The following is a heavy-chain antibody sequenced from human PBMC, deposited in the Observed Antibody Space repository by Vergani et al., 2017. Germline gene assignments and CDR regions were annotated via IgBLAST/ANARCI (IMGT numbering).Heavy chain of an antibody. D-gene: IGHD3-10*01. J-gene: IGHJ3*02. V-gene: IGHV3-21*01. Sequence: EVQLVESGGGLVKPGGSLRLSCAASGFTFSSYSMNWVRQAPGKGLEWVSSISSSSSYIYYADSVKGRFTISRDNAKNSLYLQMNSLRAEDTAVYYCAREHPGESAFDIWGQGTMVTVSS. CDR1: GFTFSSYS. CDR2: ISSSSSYI. CDR3: AREHPGESAFDI.